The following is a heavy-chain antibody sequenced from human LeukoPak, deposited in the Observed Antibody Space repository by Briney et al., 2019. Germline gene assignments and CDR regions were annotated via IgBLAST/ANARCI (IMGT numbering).Heavy chain of an antibody. V-gene: IGHV4-59*01. D-gene: IGHD4-17*01. J-gene: IGHJ4*02. CDR2: IYHSGST. CDR1: GGSISSYY. CDR3: AREGTVTTPDX. Sequence: SETLSLTCTVSGGSISSYYWSWIRQPPGKGLEWIGYIYHSGSTNYNPSLKSRVTISVDTSKNQFSLKLSSVTAADTAVYYCAREGTVTTPDXWGQGTLVTVX.